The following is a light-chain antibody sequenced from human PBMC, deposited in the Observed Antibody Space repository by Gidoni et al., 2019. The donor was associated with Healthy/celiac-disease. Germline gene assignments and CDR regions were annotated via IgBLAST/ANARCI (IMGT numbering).Light chain of an antibody. CDR2: AAS. V-gene: IGKV1-6*01. CDR1: QGIRND. Sequence: AIHITQSPSSLSASVGDRVTITCRASQGIRNDLGWYQQKPGKAPKLLIYAASSLQSGVPSRFSGSGSGTDFTLTISSLQPEDFATYYCLQDYNYPPTFGGGTKVEIK. CDR3: LQDYNYPPT. J-gene: IGKJ4*01.